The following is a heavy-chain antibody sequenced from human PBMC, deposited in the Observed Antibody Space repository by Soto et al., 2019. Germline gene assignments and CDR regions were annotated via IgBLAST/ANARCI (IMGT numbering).Heavy chain of an antibody. CDR3: ARWGIAAAEDAFDI. D-gene: IGHD6-13*01. CDR1: GGTFSSYT. V-gene: IGHV1-69*02. CDR2: IIPILGIA. Sequence: QVQLVQSGAEVKKPGSSVKVSCKASGGTFSSYTISWVRQAPGQGLEWMGRIIPILGIANYAQKFQGRVTITADKSTSTAYMELSSLRSEDTAVYYCARWGIAAAEDAFDIWGQGTMVTVSS. J-gene: IGHJ3*02.